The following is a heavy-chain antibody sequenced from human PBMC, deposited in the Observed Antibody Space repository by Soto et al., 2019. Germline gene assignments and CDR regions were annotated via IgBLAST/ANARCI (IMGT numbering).Heavy chain of an antibody. D-gene: IGHD6-13*01. CDR3: VKDKDLGAAGYYFHY. J-gene: IGHJ4*02. Sequence: GGSLRLSCAASGFTFSTYAMHWVRQAPRKGLEWVAVISSDGGDKYHADSVKGRFTISRDNSKDTLYLQMNSLRAEDTAASFCVKDKDLGAAGYYFHYWGQGCLVTVSS. V-gene: IGHV3-30*18. CDR1: GFTFSTYA. CDR2: ISSDGGDK.